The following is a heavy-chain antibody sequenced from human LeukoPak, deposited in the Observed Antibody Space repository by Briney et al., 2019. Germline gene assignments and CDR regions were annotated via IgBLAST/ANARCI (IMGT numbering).Heavy chain of an antibody. CDR2: ISSSSSYI. D-gene: IGHD5-12*01. CDR3: AREAQGSGYDWGGYYYGMDV. V-gene: IGHV3-21*01. CDR1: GFTFSSYS. J-gene: IGHJ6*02. Sequence: PGGSLRLSCAASGFTFSSYSMNGVRQAPGKGREGVSSISSSSSYIYYADSVKGRFTISRDNAKTSLYLQMNSLRAEDTAVYYCAREAQGSGYDWGGYYYGMDVWGQGTTVTVSS.